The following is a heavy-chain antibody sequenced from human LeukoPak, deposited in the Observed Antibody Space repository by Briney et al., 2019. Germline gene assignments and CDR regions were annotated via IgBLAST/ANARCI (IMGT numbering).Heavy chain of an antibody. J-gene: IGHJ6*02. CDR2: INHSGSI. Sequence: PSETLSLTCAVNGGYFRGYYWSWIRQSPEKGLEWIGEINHSGSINYNPSLRSRVTISVDTSEFSLELSSVAAADTAVYYCARGREGVSIVRGVSHPYYYGMDVWGQGTTVTVSS. CDR3: ARGREGVSIVRGVSHPYYYGMDV. CDR1: GGYFRGYY. V-gene: IGHV4-34*01. D-gene: IGHD3-10*01.